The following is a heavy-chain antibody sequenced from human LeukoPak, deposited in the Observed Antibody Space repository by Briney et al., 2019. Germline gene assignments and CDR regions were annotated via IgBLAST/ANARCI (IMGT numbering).Heavy chain of an antibody. V-gene: IGHV4-59*08. CDR2: IHNSGDT. CDR3: ARHPGGNSAHRFDY. D-gene: IGHD4-23*01. J-gene: IGHJ4*02. CDR1: GGFISSYF. Sequence: SETLSLTCTVSGGFISSYFWSWIRQPPGKGLEWIGYIHNSGDTNYNPSLKSRVTISIDTSKNQFSLKLSSVTAADTAVYYCARHPGGNSAHRFDYWGQGTLVTVSS.